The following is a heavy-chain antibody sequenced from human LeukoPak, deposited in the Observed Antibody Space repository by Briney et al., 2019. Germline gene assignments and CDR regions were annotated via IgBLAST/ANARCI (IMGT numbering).Heavy chain of an antibody. CDR2: IYYSGST. V-gene: IGHV4-39*07. CDR3: ARGLTGTETYYYDSSGYPFNY. D-gene: IGHD3-22*01. Sequence: PSETLSLTCTVSGGSISSSSYYWGWIRQPPGKGLEWIGSIYYSGSTYYNPSLKSRVTMSVDTSKNQFSLKLSSVTAADTAVYYCARGLTGTETYYYDSSGYPFNYWGQGTLVTVSS. CDR1: GGSISSSSYY. J-gene: IGHJ4*02.